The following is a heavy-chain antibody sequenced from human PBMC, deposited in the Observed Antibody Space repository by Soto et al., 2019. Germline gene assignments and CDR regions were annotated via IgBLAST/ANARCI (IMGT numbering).Heavy chain of an antibody. Sequence: PSETLSLTCTVSGGSISSSYWSWIRQPPGKGLEWIGYIYYSGSTNYNPSLNSRVTISVDKSKNHFSLNLTSVTAADTAVYYCARVYSGSYSDSWGQGTLVTVSS. V-gene: IGHV4-59*12. CDR1: GGSISSSY. D-gene: IGHD1-26*01. J-gene: IGHJ4*02. CDR2: IYYSGST. CDR3: ARVYSGSYSDS.